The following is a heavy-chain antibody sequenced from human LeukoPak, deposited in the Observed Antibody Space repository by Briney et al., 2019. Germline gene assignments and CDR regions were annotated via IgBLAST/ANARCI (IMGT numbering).Heavy chain of an antibody. CDR1: GGSISSDY. CDR3: ARSSAAGGSEYFQH. Sequence: SETLSLTCTVSGGSISSDYWSWIRQAPGKGLEWIGYLSYTGSTNYNPSLKSRVTISVDMSKSQFSLKLSSVTAADTAVYYCARSSAAGGSEYFQHWGQGTLVTVSS. J-gene: IGHJ1*01. V-gene: IGHV4-59*01. D-gene: IGHD6-13*01. CDR2: LSYTGST.